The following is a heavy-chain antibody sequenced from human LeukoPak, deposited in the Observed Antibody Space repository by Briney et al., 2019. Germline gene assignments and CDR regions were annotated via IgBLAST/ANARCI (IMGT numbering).Heavy chain of an antibody. D-gene: IGHD2-2*01. CDR2: ISGSGGST. J-gene: IGHJ6*02. CDR1: GFTFSDYY. CDR3: AKVVPADHYYYYYGMDV. Sequence: QSGGSLRLSCAASGFTFSDYYMSWIRQAPGKGLEWVSAISGSGGSTYYADSVKGRFTISRDNSKNTLYLQMNSLRAEDTAVYYCAKVVPADHYYYYYGMDVWGQGTTVTVSS. V-gene: IGHV3-23*01.